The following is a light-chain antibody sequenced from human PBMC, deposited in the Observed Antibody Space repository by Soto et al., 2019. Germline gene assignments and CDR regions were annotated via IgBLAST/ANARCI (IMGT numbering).Light chain of an antibody. CDR3: QQYGSSPRT. CDR2: GAS. Sequence: EIVMTQSPATLSVSPGERATLSFSSSQSVSSSYLAWYQQKPGQAPRLLIYGASSRATGIPDRFSGSGSGTEFTLTISRLEPEDFAVYYCQQYGSSPRTFGQGTKV. J-gene: IGKJ1*01. CDR1: QSVSSSY. V-gene: IGKV3-20*01.